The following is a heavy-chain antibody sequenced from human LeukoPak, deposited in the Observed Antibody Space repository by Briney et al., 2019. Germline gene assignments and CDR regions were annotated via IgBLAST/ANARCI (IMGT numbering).Heavy chain of an antibody. CDR2: ISYTSDYK. CDR1: RLTFNTYT. V-gene: IGHV3-21*01. CDR3: ARIQNFNTPRYCYYYYTDV. J-gene: IGHJ6*03. Sequence: GGSLRLSCAASRLTFNTYTMNWLRQTPGKGLEWVSSISYTSDYKFYADSVKGRFTISRDNAKNLLHLQMSSLRAEDRDLYSCARIQNFNTPRYCYYYYTDVWGNGTAVTVSS. D-gene: IGHD2-2*02.